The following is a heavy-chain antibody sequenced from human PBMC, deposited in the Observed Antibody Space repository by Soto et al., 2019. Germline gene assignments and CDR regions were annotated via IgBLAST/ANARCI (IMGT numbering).Heavy chain of an antibody. CDR1: EFSFSDYY. CDR2: ISSRDNTI. V-gene: IGHV3-11*01. CDR3: ARTYGGYPPLYYGMDV. Sequence: QVHLVESGGDLVKPGGSPRLSCAASEFSFSDYYMNWIRQAPGKGLEWVSSISSRDNTIYYADSVQGRFTISRDNAKNSAYLQMNSLRAEDTAVYYCARTYGGYPPLYYGMDVWGQGTTVTVSS. D-gene: IGHD5-12*01. J-gene: IGHJ6*02.